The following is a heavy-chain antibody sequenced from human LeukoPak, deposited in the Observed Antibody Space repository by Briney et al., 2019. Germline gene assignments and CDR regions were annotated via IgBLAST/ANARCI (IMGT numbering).Heavy chain of an antibody. CDR3: AKVPVLEVEYGSFDRSLDA. J-gene: IGHJ5*02. D-gene: IGHD3-3*01. Sequence: PGGSLRLSCAASGFTFKRYIMTWVRPAPGMGLEWVSSISVSVASTYYEDSGRVRFIISRANFRDILYVQMNSLRAQDTAVYYCAKVPVLEVEYGSFDRSLDAWGQGTLVTVSS. CDR1: GFTFKRYI. V-gene: IGHV3-23*01. CDR2: ISVSVAST.